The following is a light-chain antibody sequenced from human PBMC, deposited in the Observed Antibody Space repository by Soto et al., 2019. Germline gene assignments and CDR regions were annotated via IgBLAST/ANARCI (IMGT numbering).Light chain of an antibody. V-gene: IGKV3-20*01. CDR2: GAS. J-gene: IGKJ1*01. Sequence: EIVLTQSPGTLSLSPGERATLSCRASQSVSSSYLAWYQQKPDQAPRLLIYGASSRATGIPDRFSGSGSGTDFTLTISRLEPEDFAVYYCQQYGSSPGTFGQGTKVAIK. CDR3: QQYGSSPGT. CDR1: QSVSSSY.